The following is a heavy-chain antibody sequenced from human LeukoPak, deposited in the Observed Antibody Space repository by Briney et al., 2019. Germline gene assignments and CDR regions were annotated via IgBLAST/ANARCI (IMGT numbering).Heavy chain of an antibody. V-gene: IGHV3-30*18. CDR3: AKDITYYYGSGSFDY. D-gene: IGHD3-10*01. J-gene: IGHJ4*02. CDR2: ISYDGSNK. Sequence: GGSLRLSCAASGFTFSSYGMHWVRQAPGKGLEWVAVISYDGSNKYYADSVKGRFTISRDNSKNTLYLQMNSLRAEDTAVYYCAKDITYYYGSGSFDYWGQGTLVTVSS. CDR1: GFTFSSYG.